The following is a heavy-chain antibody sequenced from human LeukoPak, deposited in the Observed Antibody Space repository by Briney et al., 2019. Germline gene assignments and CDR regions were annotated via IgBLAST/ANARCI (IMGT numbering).Heavy chain of an antibody. V-gene: IGHV3-30*04. J-gene: IGHJ4*02. Sequence: PGRSLRLSCAASGFTFSSYAMHWVRQAPGKGLEWVAVISYDGSNKYYADSVKGRFTISRDNSKNTLYLQMNSLRAEDTAAYYCARALYSSSPPEFDYWGQGTLVTVSS. CDR1: GFTFSSYA. CDR3: ARALYSSSPPEFDY. CDR2: ISYDGSNK. D-gene: IGHD6-13*01.